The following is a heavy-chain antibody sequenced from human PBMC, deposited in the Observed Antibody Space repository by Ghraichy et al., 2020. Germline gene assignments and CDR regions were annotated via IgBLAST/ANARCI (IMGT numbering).Heavy chain of an antibody. Sequence: SETLSLTCAVYGGSFSGYYWSWIRQPPGKGLEWIGEINHSGSTNYNPSLKSRVTISVDTSKNQFSLKLSSVTAADTAVYYCARGLLPDIVVVPAAGLFDYWGQGTLVTVSS. V-gene: IGHV4-34*01. CDR1: GGSFSGYY. CDR2: INHSGST. CDR3: ARGLLPDIVVVPAAGLFDY. J-gene: IGHJ4*02. D-gene: IGHD2-2*01.